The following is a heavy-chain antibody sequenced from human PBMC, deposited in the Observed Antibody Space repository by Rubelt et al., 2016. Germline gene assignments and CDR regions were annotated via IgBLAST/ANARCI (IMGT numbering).Heavy chain of an antibody. CDR1: GFTFSSYG. CDR3: ARYCSSTSCYLMGMDV. CDR2: IWYDGSNK. V-gene: IGHV3-33*01. Sequence: GFTFSSYGMHWVRQAPGKGLEWVAVIWYDGSNKYYADSVKGRFTISRDNSKNTLYLQMNSLRAEDTAVYYCARYCSSTSCYLMGMDVWGPGTTVTVSS. J-gene: IGHJ6*02. D-gene: IGHD2-2*01.